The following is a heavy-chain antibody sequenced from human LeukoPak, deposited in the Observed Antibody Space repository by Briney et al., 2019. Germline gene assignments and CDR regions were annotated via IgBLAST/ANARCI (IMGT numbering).Heavy chain of an antibody. D-gene: IGHD3-22*01. J-gene: IGHJ3*02. CDR1: GFSLSTSGVG. CDR2: IYWDDDK. V-gene: IGHV2-5*02. Sequence: SGPTLVKPTQTLTLTCTFSGFSLSTSGVGVGWIRQPPGKALEWLALIYWDDDKRYSPSLKSRLTFTKDTSKNQVVLTMTNMDPVDTATYYCAHRRSNYYDSSGYIGEDFDIWGQGTMVTVSS. CDR3: AHRRSNYYDSSGYIGEDFDI.